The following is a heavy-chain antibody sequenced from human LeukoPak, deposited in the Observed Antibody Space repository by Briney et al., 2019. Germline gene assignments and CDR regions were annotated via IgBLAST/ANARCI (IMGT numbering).Heavy chain of an antibody. CDR2: ISGSGGST. CDR3: AKAYYDILTGYYELADYFDY. CDR1: GFTFSSYA. D-gene: IGHD3-9*01. V-gene: IGHV3-23*01. Sequence: GGSLRLSCAASGFTFSSYAMSWVRQAPGKGLEWVSAISGSGGSTYYADSVKGRFTISRDNSKNTLYLQMNSLRAEDTAVYYCAKAYYDILTGYYELADYFDYWGQGTLVTVSS. J-gene: IGHJ4*02.